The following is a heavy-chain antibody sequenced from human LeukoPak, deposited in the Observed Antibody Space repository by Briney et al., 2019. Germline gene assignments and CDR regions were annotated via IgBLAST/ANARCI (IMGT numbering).Heavy chain of an antibody. CDR3: ATEQIGHDAFDI. J-gene: IGHJ3*02. D-gene: IGHD1-26*01. CDR1: GGSISSSIYY. CDR2: IYYSGST. Sequence: SETLSLTCTVSGGSISSSIYYWGWIRQPPGKGLEWIGSIYYSGSTYYNPSLKSRVTISVDTSKNQFSLKLSSVTAADTAVYYCATEQIGHDAFDIWGQGTMVTVSS. V-gene: IGHV4-39*07.